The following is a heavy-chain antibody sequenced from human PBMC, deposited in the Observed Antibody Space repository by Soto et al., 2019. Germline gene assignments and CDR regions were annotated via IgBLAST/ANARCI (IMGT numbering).Heavy chain of an antibody. D-gene: IGHD3-16*02. V-gene: IGHV4-39*01. J-gene: IGHJ5*02. Sequence: SETLSLTCTVSGGSISSSSYYWGWIRQPPGKGLEWIGSIYYSGSTYYNPSLKSRVTISVDTSKNQFSLKLSSVTAADTAVYYCARKPLKYDYIWGSYLAQNYNWFDPWGQGTLVTVSS. CDR2: IYYSGST. CDR3: ARKPLKYDYIWGSYLAQNYNWFDP. CDR1: GGSISSSSYY.